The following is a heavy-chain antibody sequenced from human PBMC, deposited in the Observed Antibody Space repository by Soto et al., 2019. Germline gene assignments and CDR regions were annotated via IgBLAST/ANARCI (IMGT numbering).Heavy chain of an antibody. CDR3: ARVVDTYGSGREAAAVRYYYGMAG. CDR2: ISAYNGNT. J-gene: IGHJ6*02. V-gene: IGHV1-18*01. CDR1: GYTFTSYG. Sequence: ASVKVSCKASGYTFTSYGISWVRQAPGQGLEWMGWISAYNGNTNYAQKLQGRVTMTTDTSTSTAYMELRSLRSDDTAVYYCARVVDTYGSGREAAAVRYYYGMAGWGQGNTVTV. D-gene: IGHD3-10*01.